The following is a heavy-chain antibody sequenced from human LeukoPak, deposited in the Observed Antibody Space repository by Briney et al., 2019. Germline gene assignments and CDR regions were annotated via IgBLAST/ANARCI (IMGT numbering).Heavy chain of an antibody. D-gene: IGHD2-2*01. CDR2: IYYSGST. CDR1: GGSISSHY. CDR3: ARAQVRRYCSSTSCTNWFDP. J-gene: IGHJ5*02. V-gene: IGHV4-59*11. Sequence: PSETLSLTCTVSGGSISSHYWSWIRQPPGKGLEWIGYIYYSGSTIYNPSLKSRVTISVDTSKNQFSLKLSSVTAADTAVYYCARAQVRRYCSSTSCTNWFDPWGQGTLVTVSS.